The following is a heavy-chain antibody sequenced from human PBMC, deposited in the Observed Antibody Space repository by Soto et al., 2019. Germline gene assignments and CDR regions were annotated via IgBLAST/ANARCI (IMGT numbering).Heavy chain of an antibody. CDR2: IYYSGST. J-gene: IGHJ5*02. Sequence: SETLSLTCTVSGGSVSSGSYYWNWIRQPPGRGLEWIGYIYYSGSTNYNPSLKSRVTMSVDTSKNQFSLNLSSVTAADTAVYYCASEHGFSYGLNYFDHWGQGTLVTVSS. D-gene: IGHD5-18*01. V-gene: IGHV4-61*01. CDR3: ASEHGFSYGLNYFDH. CDR1: GGSVSSGSYY.